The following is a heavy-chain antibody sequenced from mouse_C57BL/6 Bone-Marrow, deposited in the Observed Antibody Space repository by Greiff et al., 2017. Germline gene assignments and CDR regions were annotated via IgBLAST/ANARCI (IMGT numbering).Heavy chain of an antibody. CDR1: GFNIKDYY. J-gene: IGHJ3*01. CDR2: IDPEDGDT. V-gene: IGHV14-1*01. D-gene: IGHD1-1*02. Sequence: VQLQQSGAELVRPGASVKLSCTASGFNIKDYYMHWVKQRPEQGLEWIGRIDPEDGDTEYAPKFQGKATMTADTSSNTAYPQLSSLTSEDTAVYYCTTLYGLLTWFAYWGQGTLVTVSA. CDR3: TTLYGLLTWFAY.